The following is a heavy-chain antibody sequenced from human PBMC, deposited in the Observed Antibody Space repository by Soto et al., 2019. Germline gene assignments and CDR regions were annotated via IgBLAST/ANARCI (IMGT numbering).Heavy chain of an antibody. D-gene: IGHD3-22*01. V-gene: IGHV4-59*01. CDR3: AREFYYDSSGIGFDS. CDR2: FYSSGSP. Sequence: SETLSLTCTVSGGSISGYYWSWLRQPPGKGLEWIGDFYSSGSPHHNPSLKNRVSISEDRSKNEFSLKLSSVTAADTAIYYCAREFYYDSSGIGFDSWGQGTLVTVSS. J-gene: IGHJ4*02. CDR1: GGSISGYY.